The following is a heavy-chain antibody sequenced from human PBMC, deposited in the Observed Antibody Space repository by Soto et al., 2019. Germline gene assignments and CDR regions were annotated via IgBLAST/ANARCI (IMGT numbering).Heavy chain of an antibody. CDR3: AGGRVEMATITYYYYGMDV. CDR2: INHSGST. J-gene: IGHJ6*02. D-gene: IGHD5-12*01. Sequence: SETLSLTCAVYGGSFSGYYWSWIRQPPGKGLEWIGEINHSGSTNYNPSLKSRVTTSVDTSKNQFSLKLSSVTAADTAVYYCAGGRVEMATITYYYYGMDVWGQGTTVTVSS. CDR1: GGSFSGYY. V-gene: IGHV4-34*01.